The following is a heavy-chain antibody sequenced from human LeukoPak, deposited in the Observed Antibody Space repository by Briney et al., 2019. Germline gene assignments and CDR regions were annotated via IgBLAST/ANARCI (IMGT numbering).Heavy chain of an antibody. V-gene: IGHV3-48*03. CDR1: GFTFSNYE. CDR2: ISSTGDTI. J-gene: IGHJ3*02. CDR3: ARVGSRYWDSDI. Sequence: GGSLRLSCTASGFTFSNYEMNWVRQAPRKGLEWVSYISSTGDTIYFADSVKGRFTISRDNAKDSLYLQMSSLRVEDTAIYYCARVGSRYWDSDIWGQGTMVTVSS. D-gene: IGHD2-8*02.